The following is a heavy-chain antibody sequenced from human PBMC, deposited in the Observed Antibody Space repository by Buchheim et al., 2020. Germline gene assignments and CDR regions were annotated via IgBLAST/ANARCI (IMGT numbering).Heavy chain of an antibody. CDR2: ISYDGSNK. V-gene: IGHV3-30-3*01. J-gene: IGHJ6*02. D-gene: IGHD4-17*01. Sequence: QVQLVESGGGVVQPGRSLRLSCAASGFTFSSYAMHWVRQAPGKGLEWVAVISYDGSNKYYADSVKGRFTISRDNSKNTLYLQMNSLRAEDTAVYYCARDKRYGDKRDSSYYYYYGMDVWGQGTT. CDR3: ARDKRYGDKRDSSYYYYYGMDV. CDR1: GFTFSSYA.